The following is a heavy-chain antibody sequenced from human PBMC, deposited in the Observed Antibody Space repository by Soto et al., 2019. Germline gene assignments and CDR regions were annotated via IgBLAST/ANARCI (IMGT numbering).Heavy chain of an antibody. J-gene: IGHJ1*01. CDR1: GGPFSGYA. V-gene: IGHV1-69*01. CDR3: ARDPRSITGTTSSEDFQH. D-gene: IGHD1-1*01. CDR2: IIPIFGIT. Sequence: QAQLMQSGAEVKEPGSSVKVSCKASGGPFSGYAISWVRQAPGQGLEWLGGIIPIFGITNYAQKFQNRLTIAADESSATVYMDLRSLTSEDSAIYYCARDPRSITGTTSSEDFQHWGQGTLVSVS.